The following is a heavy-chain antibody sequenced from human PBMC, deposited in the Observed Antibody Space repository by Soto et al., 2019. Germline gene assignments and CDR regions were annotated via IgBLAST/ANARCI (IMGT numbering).Heavy chain of an antibody. Sequence: PGGSLRLSCAASGFTFSSYAMSWVRQDPGKGLEWVSAISGSGGSTYYADSVKGRFTISRDNSKNTLYLQMNSLRAEDTAVYYCAKRFGTIFGVVIENFDYWGQGTLVTVSS. J-gene: IGHJ4*02. CDR1: GFTFSSYA. V-gene: IGHV3-23*01. CDR3: AKRFGTIFGVVIENFDY. D-gene: IGHD3-3*01. CDR2: ISGSGGST.